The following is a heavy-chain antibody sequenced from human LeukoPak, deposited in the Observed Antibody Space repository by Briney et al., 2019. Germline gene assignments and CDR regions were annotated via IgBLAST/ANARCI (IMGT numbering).Heavy chain of an antibody. CDR3: ARLTGMVRGNSMDV. J-gene: IGHJ6*02. V-gene: IGHV4-39*01. CDR1: GGSISSSSYY. Sequence: SETLSLTCTVSGGSISSSSYYWGWIRQPPGKGLEWIGSIYYSGSTYYNPSLKSRVTISVETSKNQFSLKLSSVTAADTAVYYCARLTGMVRGNSMDVWGQGTTVIVFS. D-gene: IGHD3-10*01. CDR2: IYYSGST.